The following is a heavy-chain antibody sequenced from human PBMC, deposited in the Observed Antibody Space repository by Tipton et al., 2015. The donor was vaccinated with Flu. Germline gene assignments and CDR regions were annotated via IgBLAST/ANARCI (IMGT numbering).Heavy chain of an antibody. CDR2: IYYSGRT. CDR3: ARRRLEPTRDVFDV. J-gene: IGHJ3*01. V-gene: IGHV4-59*08. CDR1: GGSINNYY. Sequence: TLSLTCTVSGGSINNYYWTWIRQPPGKGLEWIGYIYYSGRTTYDPSLKSRVTISVDTSKNQFSLRLNSVTAADTAVYYCARRRLEPTRDVFDVWGQGTMVTVSS. D-gene: IGHD1-1*01.